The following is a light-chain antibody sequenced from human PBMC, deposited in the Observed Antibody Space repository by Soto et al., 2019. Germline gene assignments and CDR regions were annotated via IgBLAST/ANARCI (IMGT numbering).Light chain of an antibody. CDR1: QGINSY. CDR3: QQLNSYPS. J-gene: IGKJ4*01. V-gene: IGKV1-9*01. CDR2: GAS. Sequence: IQLTQSPSSLSASVGDRVTITCRASQGINSYLAWYQQAPGKAPKLPIYGASTLQRGVPSRFSGSGSGTDFTLTISSLQPEDFATYYCQQLNSYPSFGGGTKVEIK.